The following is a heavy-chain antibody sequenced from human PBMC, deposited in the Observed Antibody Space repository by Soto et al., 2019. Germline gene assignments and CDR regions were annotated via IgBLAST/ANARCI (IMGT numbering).Heavy chain of an antibody. CDR3: ARGNNWNQMIVVVQAGLFDY. CDR1: GFTFSSYE. V-gene: IGHV3-48*03. D-gene: IGHD3-22*01. Sequence: EVQLVESGGGLVQPGGSLRLSCAASGFTFSSYEMNWVRQAPGKGLEWVSYISSSGSTIYYADSVKGRFTISRDNAKNSLYLQMNSLRDEDAAVYYCARGNNWNQMIVVVQAGLFDYWGQGTLVTVSS. J-gene: IGHJ4*02. CDR2: ISSSGSTI.